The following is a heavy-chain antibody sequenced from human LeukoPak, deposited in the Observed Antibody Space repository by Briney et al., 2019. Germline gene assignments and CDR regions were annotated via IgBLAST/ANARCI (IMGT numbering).Heavy chain of an antibody. J-gene: IGHJ4*02. V-gene: IGHV4-34*01. CDR1: GGSFSGYY. D-gene: IGHD5-12*01. Sequence: SETLSLTCAVYGGSFSGYYWSWIRQPPGKGLEWIGEINHSGSTNYNPSLKSRVTVSVDTSKNQFSLKLSSVTAADTAVYYCARTKIVATSPSYFDYWGQGTLVTVSS. CDR3: ARTKIVATSPSYFDY. CDR2: INHSGST.